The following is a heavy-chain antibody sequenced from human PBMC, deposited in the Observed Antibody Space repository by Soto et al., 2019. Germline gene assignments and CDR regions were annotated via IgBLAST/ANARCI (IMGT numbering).Heavy chain of an antibody. CDR2: IYYSGST. Sequence: QLQLQESGPGLVKPSETLSLTCTVSGGSISSYYWGWIRRPPGKGLEWIGSIYYSGSTYYNPSLKRRVTISVDTSKNQLALKLSSVPAADTAVYYCARRWGYSFDYWRQGTLVTVSS. V-gene: IGHV4-39*01. CDR1: GGSISSYY. CDR3: ARRWGYSFDY. D-gene: IGHD7-27*01. J-gene: IGHJ4*02.